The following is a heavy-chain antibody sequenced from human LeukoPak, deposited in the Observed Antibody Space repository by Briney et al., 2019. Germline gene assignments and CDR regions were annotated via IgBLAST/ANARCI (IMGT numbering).Heavy chain of an antibody. D-gene: IGHD6-19*01. J-gene: IGHJ6*02. CDR2: IYYSGST. Sequence: ASETLSLTCTVPGGSLSSYYWSWIRQPPRKGLEWIGYIYYSGSTNYNPSLESRVTISVDTSKNQFSLKLRSVTAADTAVYYCARARYSSGWSPTYGMDVWGQGTTVTVSS. CDR1: GGSLSSYY. V-gene: IGHV4-59*01. CDR3: ARARYSSGWSPTYGMDV.